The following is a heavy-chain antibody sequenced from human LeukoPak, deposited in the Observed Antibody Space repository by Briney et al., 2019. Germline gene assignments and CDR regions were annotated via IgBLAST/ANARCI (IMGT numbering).Heavy chain of an antibody. D-gene: IGHD2-21*01. J-gene: IGHJ3*02. CDR3: AANTPRVVREDAFDI. CDR2: IVVGSGNT. Sequence: GASVKVSCTASGFTFTSSAMQWVRQARGQRLEWIGWIVVGSGNTNYAQNFQERVTITRDMSTSTAYMELSSLRSEETAVYYCAANTPRVVREDAFDIWGQGTMVTVSS. CDR1: GFTFTSSA. V-gene: IGHV1-58*02.